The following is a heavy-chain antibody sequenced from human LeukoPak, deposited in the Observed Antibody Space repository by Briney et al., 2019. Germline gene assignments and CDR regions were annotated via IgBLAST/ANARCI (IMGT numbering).Heavy chain of an antibody. Sequence: PGGSLRLSCAASGFTVSSNYMSWVRQAPGKGLEWVSVIYSGGSTYYADSVKGRFTISRDNSKNTLYLQMNSLRAEDTAVYYCAKGAKYSSSWYFDYWGQGTLVTVSS. J-gene: IGHJ4*02. D-gene: IGHD6-13*01. CDR2: IYSGGST. CDR1: GFTVSSNY. V-gene: IGHV3-66*01. CDR3: AKGAKYSSSWYFDY.